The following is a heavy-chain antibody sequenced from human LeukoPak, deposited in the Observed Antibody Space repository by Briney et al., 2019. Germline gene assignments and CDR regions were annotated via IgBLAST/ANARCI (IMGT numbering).Heavy chain of an antibody. V-gene: IGHV3-7*01. D-gene: IGHD6-19*01. CDR3: ARISTSVAGADY. J-gene: IGHJ4*02. CDR2: IKQDGTEK. Sequence: GGSLRLSCAASGFAFTSSWMSWVRQAPGKGLEWLANIKQDGTEKYYVDSVKGRSTISRDNTKNSLYLQMDSLRAEDRAVYYCARISTSVAGADYWGQGALVTVSS. CDR1: GFAFTSSW.